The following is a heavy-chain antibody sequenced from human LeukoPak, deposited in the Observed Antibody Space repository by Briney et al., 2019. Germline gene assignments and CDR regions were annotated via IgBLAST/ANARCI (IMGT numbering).Heavy chain of an antibody. D-gene: IGHD6-13*01. CDR1: GGSISSYY. Sequence: SETLSLTCTVSGGSISSYYWSWVRQSPGKGLEWIGYIYYSGSTNYNPSLRSRVTISIDTSKNQFSLKLSSVTAADTAIYYCARRLAQSSSWYNNWFDPWGQGTLVTVSS. CDR2: IYYSGST. V-gene: IGHV4-59*08. J-gene: IGHJ5*02. CDR3: ARRLAQSSSWYNNWFDP.